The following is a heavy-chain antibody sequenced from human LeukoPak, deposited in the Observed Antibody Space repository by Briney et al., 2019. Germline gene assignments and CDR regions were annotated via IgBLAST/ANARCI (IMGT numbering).Heavy chain of an antibody. V-gene: IGHV3-48*01. D-gene: IGHD3-22*01. Sequence: GGSLRLSCAASGFTFSSYSMNWVRQAPGKGLEWVSYISSSSSTIYYADSVKGRFTISRDNAKNSLYLQMNSLRGEDTAVYYCARDYYDSSGYYGVYYYYGMDVWGQGTTVTVSS. J-gene: IGHJ6*02. CDR2: ISSSSSTI. CDR1: GFTFSSYS. CDR3: ARDYYDSSGYYGVYYYYGMDV.